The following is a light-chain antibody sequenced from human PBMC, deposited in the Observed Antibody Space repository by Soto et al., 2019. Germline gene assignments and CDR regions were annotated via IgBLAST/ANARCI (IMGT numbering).Light chain of an antibody. CDR3: QQYNSYLLT. V-gene: IGKV1-5*01. Sequence: DIQMTHSPATLSASVVYRVTIPCLASQIISSWLAWYQQKPGKAPKLLIYDASSLESGVPSRFSGSGSGTEFTLTISSLQPDDFATYYCQQYNSYLLTFGGGTKVDI. CDR1: QIISSW. CDR2: DAS. J-gene: IGKJ4*01.